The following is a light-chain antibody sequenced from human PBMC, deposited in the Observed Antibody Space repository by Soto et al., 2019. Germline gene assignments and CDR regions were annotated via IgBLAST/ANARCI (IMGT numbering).Light chain of an antibody. CDR3: QQYNGYSRT. V-gene: IGKV1-5*01. Sequence: DIQMTQSPSTLSASAGDTVTITCRASQSISTWLAWYQQKPGKAPQLLIFDASSLRIGVPSRFSGSGSGTEFTLTISSMQPDDFATFYCQQYNGYSRTFGQGTKVDI. CDR2: DAS. J-gene: IGKJ1*01. CDR1: QSISTW.